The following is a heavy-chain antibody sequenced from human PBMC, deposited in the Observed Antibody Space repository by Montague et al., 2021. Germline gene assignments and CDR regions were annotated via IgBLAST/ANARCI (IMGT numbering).Heavy chain of an antibody. CDR3: AKQDYFVSGTSYKGFGP. Sequence: SETLSLTCTVSSGSIFHAHWSWVRQPPGKGLEWLGSMFYGGATSNNSSLKSRVTMSIDTSTNQFSLKLSFVTAADTAVYYCAKQDYFVSGTSYKGFGPWGQGILVTVSS. J-gene: IGHJ5*02. V-gene: IGHV4-59*08. CDR1: SGSIFHAH. CDR2: MFYGGAT. D-gene: IGHD3-10*01.